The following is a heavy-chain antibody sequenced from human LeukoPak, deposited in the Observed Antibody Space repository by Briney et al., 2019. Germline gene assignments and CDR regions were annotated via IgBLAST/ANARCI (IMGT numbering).Heavy chain of an antibody. CDR3: AKDINYYDSSGYSN. CDR2: ISWNSGSI. Sequence: GGSLRLSCAASGFTFDDYAMHWVRQAPGKGLGWVSGISWNSGSIGYADSVKGRFTISRDNAKNSLYLQMNSLRAEDMALYYCAKDINYYDSSGYSNWGQGTLVTVSS. V-gene: IGHV3-9*03. D-gene: IGHD3-22*01. CDR1: GFTFDDYA. J-gene: IGHJ4*02.